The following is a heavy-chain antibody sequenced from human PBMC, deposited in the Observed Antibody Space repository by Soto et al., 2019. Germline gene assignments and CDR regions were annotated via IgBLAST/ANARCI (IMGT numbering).Heavy chain of an antibody. CDR1: GYTFTSYG. D-gene: IGHD1-26*01. CDR3: ARAVSGSYYDWFDP. CDR2: ISAYNGNT. Sequence: EASVKVSCKASGYTFTSYGISWVRQAPGQGLEWMGWISAYNGNTNYAQKLQGRVTMTTDTSTSTAYMELRSLRSDDTAVYYCARAVSGSYYDWFDPWGQGTLVTVSS. J-gene: IGHJ5*02. V-gene: IGHV1-18*01.